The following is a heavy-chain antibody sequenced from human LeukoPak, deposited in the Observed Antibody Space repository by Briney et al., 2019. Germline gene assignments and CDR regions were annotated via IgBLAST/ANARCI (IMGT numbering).Heavy chain of an antibody. CDR1: GFTFSSYG. D-gene: IGHD1-1*01. CDR2: ISGTSSYI. CDR3: ARELQLERLAFGKEGSAFDY. V-gene: IGHV3-21*01. Sequence: PGGSLRLSCAASGFTFSSYGMHWVRQAPGKGLEWVSSISGTSSYIYYADSVKGRFTISRDNAKNSLYLQMNRLRADDTAVYYCARELQLERLAFGKEGSAFDYWGQGTLVIVSS. J-gene: IGHJ4*02.